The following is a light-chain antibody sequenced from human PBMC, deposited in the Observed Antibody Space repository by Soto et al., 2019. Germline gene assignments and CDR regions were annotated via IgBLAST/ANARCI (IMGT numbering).Light chain of an antibody. J-gene: IGKJ3*01. Sequence: EIVMTQSPATLSVSPGERATLSCRASQSVSSNLAWYQQKPGQAPRLLIYGASTRATGIPARFSGSGSGTEFTLTIRSLQSEDFAVYYCQQYNNWPPADFFGPGTKVDIK. CDR3: QQYNNWPPADF. V-gene: IGKV3-15*01. CDR1: QSVSSN. CDR2: GAS.